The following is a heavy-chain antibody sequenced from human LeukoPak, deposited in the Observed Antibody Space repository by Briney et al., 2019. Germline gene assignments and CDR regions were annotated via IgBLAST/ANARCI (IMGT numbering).Heavy chain of an antibody. CDR3: TTYKQLVKN. D-gene: IGHD6-13*01. J-gene: IGHJ4*02. CDR1: ELTPGDYA. V-gene: IGHV3-49*04. CDR2: IRSKAYGGTT. Sequence: GRSRRLFCTASELTPGDYAMSRVPRAPGKGPEWVGFIRSKAYGGTTEYAASVKGRFTISRDDSKSIAYLQMNSLKTEDTAVYYCTTYKQLVKNWGQGTLVTVSS.